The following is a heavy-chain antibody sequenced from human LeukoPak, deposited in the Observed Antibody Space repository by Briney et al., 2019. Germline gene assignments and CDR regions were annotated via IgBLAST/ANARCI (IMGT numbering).Heavy chain of an antibody. CDR3: AKDRVRRQAVAGTPPSGGMDV. D-gene: IGHD6-19*01. CDR2: ISGSGGST. CDR1: GFTFSSYA. V-gene: IGHV3-23*01. J-gene: IGHJ6*02. Sequence: PGGSLRLSCAASGFTFSSYAMSWVRQAPGKGLEWFSAISGSGGSTYYADSVKGRFTISRDNSKNTLYLQMNSLRAEDTAVYYCAKDRVRRQAVAGTPPSGGMDVWGQGTTVTVSS.